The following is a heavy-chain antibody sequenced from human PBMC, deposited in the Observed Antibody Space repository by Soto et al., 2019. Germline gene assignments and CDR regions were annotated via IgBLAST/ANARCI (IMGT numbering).Heavy chain of an antibody. J-gene: IGHJ3*01. CDR1: GFTFSSYA. D-gene: IGHD3-3*01. CDR2: ISGSGTII. V-gene: IGHV3-48*03. Sequence: GGSLRLSCAASGFTFSSYAMNWVRQAPGEGLEWVSYISGSGTIILYADSVKGRFTISRDNAKNSLYLQMNSLRAEDTAVYYCARYCDFWIDLYCSDAFDLWGQGTMVTVSS. CDR3: ARYCDFWIDLYCSDAFDL.